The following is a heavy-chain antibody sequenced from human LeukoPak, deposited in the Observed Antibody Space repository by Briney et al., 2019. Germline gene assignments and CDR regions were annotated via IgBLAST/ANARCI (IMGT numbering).Heavy chain of an antibody. V-gene: IGHV3-30*18. CDR2: ISYDGGID. D-gene: IGHD6-6*01. CDR3: AKDSRVYTSSSPGDYFDF. J-gene: IGHJ4*02. Sequence: PGRSLRLSCAASGFTFSDYGMHWVRQAPGKGLEWVAVISYDGGIDYYVDSVKGRFTISRDSSKNTLYLQLNSLRPEDTAVYYCAKDSRVYTSSSPGDYFDFWGQGTLVTVSS. CDR1: GFTFSDYG.